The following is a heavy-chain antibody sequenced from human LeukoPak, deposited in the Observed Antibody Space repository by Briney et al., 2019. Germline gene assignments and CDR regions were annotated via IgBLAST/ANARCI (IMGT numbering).Heavy chain of an antibody. Sequence: PGGSLRLSCAASGFTFSSYSMNWVRQAPGKGLEWVSSISSSSYIYYADSVKGRFTISRDNAKNSLYLQMNSLRAEDTAVYYCARDPFHFSFYCSSTSCNGHYWGQGTLVTVSS. D-gene: IGHD2-2*01. CDR1: GFTFSSYS. CDR2: ISSSSYI. CDR3: ARDPFHFSFYCSSTSCNGHY. J-gene: IGHJ4*02. V-gene: IGHV3-21*01.